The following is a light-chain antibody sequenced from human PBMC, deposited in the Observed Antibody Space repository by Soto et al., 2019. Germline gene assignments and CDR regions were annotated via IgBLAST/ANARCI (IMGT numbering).Light chain of an antibody. CDR3: QQYGSSGT. CDR1: QSVSNNY. CDR2: GAS. Sequence: EIVLTQSPATRSWSPGERATLSGMASQSVSNNYLAWYQQKPGQAPRLLIYGASNRATGIPDRFSGSGSGTDFTLTISRLEPEDFAVYYCQQYGSSGTFGQGTKVDIK. J-gene: IGKJ1*01. V-gene: IGKV3-20*01.